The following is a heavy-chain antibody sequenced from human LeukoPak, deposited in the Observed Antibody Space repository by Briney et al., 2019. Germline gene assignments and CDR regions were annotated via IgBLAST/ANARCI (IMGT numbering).Heavy chain of an antibody. V-gene: IGHV3-30*02. Sequence: GGSLRLSCAASGFTFSSYGMHWVRQAPGKGLEWVAFIRYDGSNKYYADSVKGRFTISRDNSKNTLYLQMNSLRAEDTAVYYCARHYRRKTTVVTPSRGYYYMDVWGKGTTVTISS. D-gene: IGHD4-23*01. CDR3: ARHYRRKTTVVTPSRGYYYMDV. CDR1: GFTFSSYG. J-gene: IGHJ6*03. CDR2: IRYDGSNK.